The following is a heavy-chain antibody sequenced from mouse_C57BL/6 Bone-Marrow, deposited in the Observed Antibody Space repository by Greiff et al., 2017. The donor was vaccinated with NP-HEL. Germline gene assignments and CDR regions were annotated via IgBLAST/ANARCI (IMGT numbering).Heavy chain of an antibody. V-gene: IGHV5-4*03. CDR3: ARHYGSIPWFAY. CDR2: ISDGGSYT. D-gene: IGHD1-1*01. J-gene: IGHJ3*01. Sequence: EVKLMESGGGLVKPGGSLKLSCAASGFTFSSYAMSWVRQTPEKRLEWVATISDGGSYTYYPDNVKGRFTISRDNAKNNLYLQMDQLKSEDTAMYYGARHYGSIPWFAYWGQGTLVTVSA. CDR1: GFTFSSYA.